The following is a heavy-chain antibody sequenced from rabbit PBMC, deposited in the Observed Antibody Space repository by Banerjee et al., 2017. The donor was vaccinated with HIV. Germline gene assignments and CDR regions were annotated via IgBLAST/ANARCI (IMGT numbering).Heavy chain of an antibody. D-gene: IGHD4-2*01. CDR1: GFDLSNYCY. CDR2: IEASSGST. J-gene: IGHJ4*01. Sequence: QEQLEESGGGLVKPEGSLALTCKASGFDLSNYCYMCWVRQAPGAGLEWIACIEASSGSTYYASWAKGRFTISKTSSTTVTLQMTSLTAADTATYFCARDLGLVVGGYNLWGQGTLVTVS. CDR3: ARDLGLVVGGYNL. V-gene: IGHV1S45*01.